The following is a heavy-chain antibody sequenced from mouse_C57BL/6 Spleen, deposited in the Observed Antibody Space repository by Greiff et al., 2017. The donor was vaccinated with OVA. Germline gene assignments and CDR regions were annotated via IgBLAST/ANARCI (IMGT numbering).Heavy chain of an antibody. CDR2: IDPEDGDT. Sequence: EVQLQQSGAELVRPGASVKLSCTASGFNIKDYYLHWVKQRSEQGLEWIGRIDPEDGDTEYAPKFQGKATITADPSSNTAYLQRSSLTSEDTAVYYCTTVYGNYGLWFAYWGQGTLVTVSA. D-gene: IGHD2-1*01. J-gene: IGHJ3*01. CDR3: TTVYGNYGLWFAY. V-gene: IGHV14-1*01. CDR1: GFNIKDYY.